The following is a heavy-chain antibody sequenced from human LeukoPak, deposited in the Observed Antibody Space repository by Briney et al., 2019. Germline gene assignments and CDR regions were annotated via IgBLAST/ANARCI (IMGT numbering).Heavy chain of an antibody. J-gene: IGHJ4*02. CDR2: MNPNSGNT. CDR1: GYTFTSYD. V-gene: IGHV1-8*01. Sequence: ASVKVSCKASGYTFTSYDINWVRQAPGQGLEWMGWMNPNSGNTGYAQKFQGRVTMTRNTSISTAYMELSSLRSEDTAVYYCARALGNTYYFDYWGQGTLVTVSS. D-gene: IGHD4-23*01. CDR3: ARALGNTYYFDY.